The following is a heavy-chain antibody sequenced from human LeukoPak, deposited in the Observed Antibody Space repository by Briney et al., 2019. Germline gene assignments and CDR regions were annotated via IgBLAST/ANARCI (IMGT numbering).Heavy chain of an antibody. CDR3: AKDASPAGLDY. J-gene: IGHJ4*02. V-gene: IGHV3-33*06. Sequence: PGRSLRLSCAASGFTFSSCGMHWVRQAPGKGLEWVAVIWYDGSNKYYADSVKGRFTISRDNSKNTLYLQMNSLRAEDTAVYYCAKDASPAGLDYWGQGTLVTVSS. CDR2: IWYDGSNK. CDR1: GFTFSSCG.